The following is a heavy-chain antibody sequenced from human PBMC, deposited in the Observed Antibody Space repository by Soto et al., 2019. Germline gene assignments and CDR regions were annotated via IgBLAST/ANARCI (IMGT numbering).Heavy chain of an antibody. CDR2: LKSDNGGT. CDR3: ARDLCPLGSGTACPLYGLDI. V-gene: IGHV1-2*02. CDR1: GYTFTGHY. Sequence: QVQLVQSGAEVKPPGASVKVSCKASGYTFTGHYMHGVRQVSGKRLEHLGWLKSDNGGTYYAPKFQGRVTFTRDTSTSTAYMELNGLQSDDTAVYFCARDLCPLGSGTACPLYGLDIWGQGTTVVVS. D-gene: IGHD3-10*01. J-gene: IGHJ6*02.